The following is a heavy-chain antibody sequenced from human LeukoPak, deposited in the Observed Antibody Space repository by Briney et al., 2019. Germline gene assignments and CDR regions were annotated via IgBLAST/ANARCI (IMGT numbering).Heavy chain of an antibody. CDR2: IYSGGST. CDR1: GFTVSSNY. J-gene: IGHJ6*02. V-gene: IGHV3-66*01. D-gene: IGHD3-3*01. CDR3: ARDLGFLEWPNYYYYGMDV. Sequence: TGGPLRLSCAASGFTVSSNYMSWVRQAPGKGLEWVSVIYSGGSTYYADSVKGRFTISRDNSKNTLYLQTNSLRAEDTAVYYCARDLGFLEWPNYYYYGMDVWGQGTTVTVSS.